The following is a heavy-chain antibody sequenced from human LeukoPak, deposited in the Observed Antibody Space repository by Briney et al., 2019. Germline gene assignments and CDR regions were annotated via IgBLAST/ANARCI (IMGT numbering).Heavy chain of an antibody. CDR1: GGSISSGDYY. J-gene: IGHJ4*02. V-gene: IGHV4-30-4*01. CDR2: IYYSGST. Sequence: PSETLSLTCTVSGGSISSGDYYWSWIRQPPGKGLEWIGYIYYSGSTCYNPSLKSRVTISVDTSKNQFSLKLSSLTAADTAVYYCARERGWELHPGVGFDYWGQGTLVTVSS. CDR3: ARERGWELHPGVGFDY. D-gene: IGHD1-26*01.